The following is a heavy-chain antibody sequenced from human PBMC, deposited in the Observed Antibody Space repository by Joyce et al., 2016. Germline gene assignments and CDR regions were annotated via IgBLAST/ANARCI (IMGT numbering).Heavy chain of an antibody. D-gene: IGHD6-19*01. CDR2: INPNSGGT. Sequence: QVQLVQSGAEVKKPGASLKVSCKASGYTFTDYYLHWVRQAPGQELQWMGWINPNSGGTKYAQNFQGRVTMTRDTSISTAYMELRRLRADDTAMYYCARAWGRAVIDYWGQGTLVTVSS. J-gene: IGHJ4*02. CDR3: ARAWGRAVIDY. V-gene: IGHV1-2*02. CDR1: GYTFTDYY.